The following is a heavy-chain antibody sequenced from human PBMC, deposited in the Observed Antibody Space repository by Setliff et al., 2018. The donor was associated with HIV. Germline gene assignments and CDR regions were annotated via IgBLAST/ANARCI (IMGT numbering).Heavy chain of an antibody. V-gene: IGHV1-18*01. CDR1: GYSFNNYG. D-gene: IGHD1-1*01. CDR2: ISVYNGYT. J-gene: IGHJ3*02. Sequence: ASVKVSCKASGYSFNNYGLNWVRQAPGQGLEWMGWISVYNGYTNYALELQGRLTMTADTSTRTAYMELWSLRSDDTAVYYCARDKLEETTESLWGPMKNDAFDIWGPGTLVTVSS. CDR3: ARDKLEETTESLWGPMKNDAFDI.